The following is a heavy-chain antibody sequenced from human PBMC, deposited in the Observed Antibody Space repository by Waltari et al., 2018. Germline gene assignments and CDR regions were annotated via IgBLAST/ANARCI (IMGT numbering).Heavy chain of an antibody. Sequence: EVQLVESGGGLVQPGRSLRLSCAASGFTFDDYAMHWVRQAPGKGLEWVSGISWNSGSIGYADSVKGRFTISRDNAKNSLYLQMNSLRAEDTALYYCAKDAVAGTGLYYFDYWGQGTLVTVSS. CDR2: ISWNSGSI. D-gene: IGHD6-19*01. V-gene: IGHV3-9*01. J-gene: IGHJ4*02. CDR3: AKDAVAGTGLYYFDY. CDR1: GFTFDDYA.